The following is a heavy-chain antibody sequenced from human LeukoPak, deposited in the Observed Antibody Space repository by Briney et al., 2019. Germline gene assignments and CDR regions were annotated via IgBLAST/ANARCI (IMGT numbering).Heavy chain of an antibody. CDR3: ARHPARGQQGYAFDI. CDR2: IYTSGST. J-gene: IGHJ3*02. V-gene: IGHV4-4*07. Sequence: SETLSLTCTVSGGSISSYYWSWIRQPAGKGLEWIGRIYTSGSTNYNPSLKSRVTISVDTSKNQFSLKLTSVTAADTAFYYCARHPARGQQGYAFDIWGQGTMVTVSS. CDR1: GGSISSYY. D-gene: IGHD6-13*01.